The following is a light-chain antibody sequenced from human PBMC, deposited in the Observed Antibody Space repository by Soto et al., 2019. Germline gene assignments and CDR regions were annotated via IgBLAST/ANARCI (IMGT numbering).Light chain of an antibody. CDR2: ASS. CDR3: QHYVSPPIT. CDR1: QSIGSN. J-gene: IGKJ5*01. V-gene: IGKV3-15*01. Sequence: EIVMTQSPATLSVSPGERATLSCRASQSIGSNLAWYQQKPGQAPRLVIYASSIRASDFPARFSGSGSGTDFTLTISRLEPEDFAVYYCQHYVSPPITFGQGTRLEI.